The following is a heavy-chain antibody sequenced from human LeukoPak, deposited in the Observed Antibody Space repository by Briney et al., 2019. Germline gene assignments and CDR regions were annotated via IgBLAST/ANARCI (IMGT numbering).Heavy chain of an antibody. CDR1: GYTFTGYY. D-gene: IGHD3-10*01. CDR3: ARAPGAQSGYYFYYMDV. Sequence: ASVKVSCKASGYTFTGYYMHWVRQAPGQGLEWMGWINPNSGGTDYAQKFQGRVTMTRDTSISTAYMELSRLRSDDTAVYYRARAPGAQSGYYFYYMDVWGQGTTVTVSS. CDR2: INPNSGGT. J-gene: IGHJ6*03. V-gene: IGHV1-2*02.